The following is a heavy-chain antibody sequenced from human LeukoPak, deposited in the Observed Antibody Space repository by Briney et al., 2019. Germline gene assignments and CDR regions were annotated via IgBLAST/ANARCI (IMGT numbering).Heavy chain of an antibody. CDR3: ARGVSSSPGH. J-gene: IGHJ4*02. V-gene: IGHV4-61*02. D-gene: IGHD6-13*01. Sequence: SETLSLTCTVSGGSISSGSYYWSWIRQPAGKGLEWIGRIYTSGSTNYNPSLKSRVTISVDTSKNQFPLKLSSVTAADTAVYYCARGVSSSPGHWGQGTLVTVSS. CDR1: GGSISSGSYY. CDR2: IYTSGST.